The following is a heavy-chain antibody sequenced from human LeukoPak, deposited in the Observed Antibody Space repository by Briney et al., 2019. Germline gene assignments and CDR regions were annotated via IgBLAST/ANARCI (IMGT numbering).Heavy chain of an antibody. D-gene: IGHD1-26*01. Sequence: SETLSLTCTVSGVSISSSNSYWGWIRQPPGKGLEWIGSIYYSGNTYYNASLKSQVSISIDTSKNQFSLRLTSVTAADTAVYYCAREVGVQAHLYFDYWAQEPLVPVS. V-gene: IGHV4-39*07. CDR3: AREVGVQAHLYFDY. CDR2: IYYSGNT. CDR1: GVSISSSNSY. J-gene: IGHJ4*02.